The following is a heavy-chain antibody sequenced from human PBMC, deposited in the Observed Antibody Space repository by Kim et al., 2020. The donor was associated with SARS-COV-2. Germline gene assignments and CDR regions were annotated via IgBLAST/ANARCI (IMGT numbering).Heavy chain of an antibody. CDR3: AGRFAATGL. D-gene: IGHD6-13*01. J-gene: IGHJ4*02. CDR1: GFTVTSIY. CDR2: IYTGGST. V-gene: IGHV3-53*01. Sequence: GGSLRLSCAASGFTVTSIYMSWVRQAPGKGLEWVSVIYTGGSTSYADSVKGRFTVSRDNSRNTVYLQMNSLRADDTAVYYCAGRFAATGLWGQGNLVTVST.